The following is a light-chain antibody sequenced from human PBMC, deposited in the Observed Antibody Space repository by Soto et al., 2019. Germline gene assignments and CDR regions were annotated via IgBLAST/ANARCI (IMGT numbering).Light chain of an antibody. V-gene: IGKV1-12*01. CDR3: ELAHTFPWT. Sequence: DIQLTQSPSSVSASVGDRATITCRASQDISTRLAWYQQKPGTAPKLLIYAASTSGSGAPSRFSGSRSGTDFSLTVSSLQSEDFATYFCELAHTFPWTFGQGTKVDIK. CDR1: QDISTR. CDR2: AAS. J-gene: IGKJ1*01.